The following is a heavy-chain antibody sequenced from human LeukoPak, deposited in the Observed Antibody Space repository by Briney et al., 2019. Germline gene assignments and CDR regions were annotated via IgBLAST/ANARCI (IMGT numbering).Heavy chain of an antibody. CDR3: ARVSGSYYGYYYYGMDV. Sequence: PGGSLRLSCAASGFTFSSYAMSWVRQAPGKGLEWVSAISGSGGSTYYADSVKGRFTISRGNSKNTLYLQMNSLRAEDTAVYYCARVSGSYYGYYYYGMDVWGQGTTVTVSS. CDR2: ISGSGGST. D-gene: IGHD1-26*01. CDR1: GFTFSSYA. J-gene: IGHJ6*02. V-gene: IGHV3-23*01.